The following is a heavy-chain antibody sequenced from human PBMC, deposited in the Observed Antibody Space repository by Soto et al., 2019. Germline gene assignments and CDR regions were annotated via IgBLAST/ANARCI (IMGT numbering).Heavy chain of an antibody. V-gene: IGHV3-33*01. Sequence: QVQLVESGGGVVQPGRSLRLSCAASGFTFSSYGMHWVRQARGKGLEWVAVIWYDGSNKYYADSVKGRFTISRDNSKNTLYLQMNSLRAEDTAVYYCAREPGIAAAGTLGSWGQGTLVTVSS. J-gene: IGHJ4*02. CDR2: IWYDGSNK. CDR1: GFTFSSYG. CDR3: AREPGIAAAGTLGS. D-gene: IGHD6-13*01.